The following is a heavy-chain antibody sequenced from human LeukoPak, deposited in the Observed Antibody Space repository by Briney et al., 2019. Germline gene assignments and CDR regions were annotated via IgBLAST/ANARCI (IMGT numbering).Heavy chain of an antibody. CDR3: ARGTASPLWFGESSYGMDV. D-gene: IGHD3-10*01. J-gene: IGHJ6*02. Sequence: PGGSLRLSCAASGFTFSSYSMNWVRQAPGKGLEWVSYISSSSSTIYYADSVKGRFTISRDNAKNSLYLQMNSLRAEDTAVYYCARGTASPLWFGESSYGMDVWGQGTTVTVSS. V-gene: IGHV3-48*04. CDR1: GFTFSSYS. CDR2: ISSSSSTI.